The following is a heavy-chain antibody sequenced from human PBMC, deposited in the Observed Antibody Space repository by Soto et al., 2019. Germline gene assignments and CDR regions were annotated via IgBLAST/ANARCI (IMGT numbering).Heavy chain of an antibody. CDR2: MNSDGSRT. J-gene: IGHJ2*01. CDR1: GFTFTSYG. D-gene: IGHD2-2*02. CDR3: ARAPGLAYCSSTSCYTGWYFDL. V-gene: IGHV3-74*01. Sequence: GGSLRLSCAASGFTFTSYGMHWVRQAPGKGLGWVSRMNSDGSRTSYAGPVKGPSTSSRTNANDTLNLQMDRFRAEDTAVYYCARAPGLAYCSSTSCYTGWYFDLWGRGTLVTVSS.